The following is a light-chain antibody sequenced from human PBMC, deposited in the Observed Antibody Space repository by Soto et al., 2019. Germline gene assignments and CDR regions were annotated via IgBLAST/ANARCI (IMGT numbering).Light chain of an antibody. CDR2: GAS. CDR3: QQIYAAPVT. V-gene: IGKV1-39*01. CDR1: QNIYRC. Sequence: DIQMTQSPSSLSAYVGDRVTITCRASQNIYRCLNWYQQKPGNAPKLLIYGASNLQSGVPPRFSGSESGTHFTLTISSLQPEDFATYYCQQIYAAPVTFGQGTKVEIK. J-gene: IGKJ1*01.